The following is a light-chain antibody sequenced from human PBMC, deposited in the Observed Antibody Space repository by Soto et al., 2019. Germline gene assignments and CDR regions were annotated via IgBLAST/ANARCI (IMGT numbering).Light chain of an antibody. CDR3: QQYDNLHALT. Sequence: DIQMTQSPSSLSASVGDRVTITCQASQDISNYLNWYQQKPGKAPKLLIYDASNLETGVPSRFSGSGSGTDFTFTISSLQPEDIATYYCQQYDNLHALTFVGGTKVEIK. J-gene: IGKJ4*01. CDR1: QDISNY. V-gene: IGKV1-33*01. CDR2: DAS.